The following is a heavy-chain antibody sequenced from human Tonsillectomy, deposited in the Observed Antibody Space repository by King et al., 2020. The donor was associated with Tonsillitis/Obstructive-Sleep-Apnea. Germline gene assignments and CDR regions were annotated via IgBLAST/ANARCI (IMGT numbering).Heavy chain of an antibody. J-gene: IGHJ3*02. V-gene: IGHV3-48*02. Sequence: VQLVESGGGLVQPGGSLRLSCAASGFTFSSYGMNWVRQAPGKGLEWVSYISSSSSAIYYADSVKGRFTISRDNAKNSLYLQMNSLRDEATAVYYCAGGREGYCSGGSCYSDAFDIWGQGTMVTVSS. CDR3: AGGREGYCSGGSCYSDAFDI. D-gene: IGHD2-15*01. CDR1: GFTFSSYG. CDR2: ISSSSSAI.